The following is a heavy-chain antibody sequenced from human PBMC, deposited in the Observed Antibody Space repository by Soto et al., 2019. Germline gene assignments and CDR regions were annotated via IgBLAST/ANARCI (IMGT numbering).Heavy chain of an antibody. V-gene: IGHV1-58*01. D-gene: IGHD3-3*01. Sequence: ASVKVSCKASGFTFTSSAVQWVRQARGQRLEWIGWIVVGSGNTNYAQKFQERVTITRDMSTSTAYMELSSLRSEDTAVYYCAAHYYDFWSGYYADGMDVWGQGTTVTVSS. CDR2: IVVGSGNT. CDR1: GFTFTSSA. J-gene: IGHJ6*02. CDR3: AAHYYDFWSGYYADGMDV.